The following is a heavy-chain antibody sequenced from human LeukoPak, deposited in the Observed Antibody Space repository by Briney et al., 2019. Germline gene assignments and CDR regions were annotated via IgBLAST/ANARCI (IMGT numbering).Heavy chain of an antibody. CDR2: IYPGDSAT. V-gene: IGHV5-51*01. Sequence: GESLKISCKGSGHSFTSYWIGWVRQMPGKGLEWMGIIYPGDSATRYSPSFQGQVTISADKSISIAYLQWSSLKASDTAMYYCARGYCSSTSCYVGLWFDPWGQGTLVTVSS. CDR1: GHSFTSYW. D-gene: IGHD2-2*01. J-gene: IGHJ5*02. CDR3: ARGYCSSTSCYVGLWFDP.